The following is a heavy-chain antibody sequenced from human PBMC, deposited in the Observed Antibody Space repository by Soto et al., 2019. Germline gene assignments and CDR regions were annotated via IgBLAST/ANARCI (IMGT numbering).Heavy chain of an antibody. CDR3: ARDPVGARFIVATTSNDY. J-gene: IGHJ4*02. CDR1: GYTFTSYG. V-gene: IGHV1-18*01. CDR2: ISAYNGNT. Sequence: ASVKVSCKASGYTFTSYGISWVRQAPGQGLEWMGWISAYNGNTNYAQKLQGRVTMTTDTSTSTAYMELRSLRSDDTAVYYCARDPVGARFIVATTSNDYWGQGTLVTVSS. D-gene: IGHD5-12*01.